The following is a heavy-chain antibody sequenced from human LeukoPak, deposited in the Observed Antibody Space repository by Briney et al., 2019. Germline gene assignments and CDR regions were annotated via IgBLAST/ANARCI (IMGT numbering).Heavy chain of an antibody. Sequence: GASVKVSCKASGYTFTSYDINWVRQAPGQGLEWMGWMNPNSGNTDYAQKFQGRVTMTRNTSISTAYMELSSLRSEDSAVYYCARGVPAAIRGGFDYWGQGTLVTVSS. CDR1: GYTFTSYD. CDR2: MNPNSGNT. D-gene: IGHD2-2*02. J-gene: IGHJ4*02. V-gene: IGHV1-8*01. CDR3: ARGVPAAIRGGFDY.